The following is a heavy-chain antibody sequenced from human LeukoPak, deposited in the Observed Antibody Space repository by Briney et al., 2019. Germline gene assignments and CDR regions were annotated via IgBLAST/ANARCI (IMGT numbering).Heavy chain of an antibody. CDR3: ARRSGIAVAGAFDY. J-gene: IGHJ4*02. CDR2: IQYDTSQI. V-gene: IGHV3-30*12. CDR1: GINFWGSG. Sequence: GGSLRLSCSASGINFWGSGMHWVRQRPGTGLEWVAFIQYDTSQIYYADSVKGRFTISRDNSKNTLYLQMNSLRAEDTAVYYCARRSGIAVAGAFDYWGQGTLVTVSS. D-gene: IGHD6-19*01.